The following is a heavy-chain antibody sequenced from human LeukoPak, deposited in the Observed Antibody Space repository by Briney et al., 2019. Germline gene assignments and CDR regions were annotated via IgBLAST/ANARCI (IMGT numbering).Heavy chain of an antibody. CDR2: IYFSGST. V-gene: IGHV4-31*03. CDR3: ARRVVMGDGYNLDDAFDI. CDR1: GGSLRSGGYY. Sequence: SETPFPTCTCSGGSLRSGGYYWSWVRQPPGEGLGWVGDIYFSGSTYYNPSLKSRVTISVDTSKNQFSLKLSSVTAADTAVYYCARRVVMGDGYNLDDAFDIWGQGTMVTVSS. D-gene: IGHD5-24*01. J-gene: IGHJ3*02.